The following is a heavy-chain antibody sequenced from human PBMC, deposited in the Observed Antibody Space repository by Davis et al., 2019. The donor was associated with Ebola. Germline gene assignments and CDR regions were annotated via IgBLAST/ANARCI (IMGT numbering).Heavy chain of an antibody. D-gene: IGHD1-26*01. CDR3: ARDYQGIVGATSIH. J-gene: IGHJ4*02. CDR1: GFTFSSYW. V-gene: IGHV3-7*03. Sequence: GGSLRLSCAASGFTFSSYWMTWVRQAPGKGLEWVANIRQDGSEKYYVDSVKGRFTISRDNAKNSLYLQMNSLRAEDTAVYYCARDYQGIVGATSIHWGQGTLVTVSS. CDR2: IRQDGSEK.